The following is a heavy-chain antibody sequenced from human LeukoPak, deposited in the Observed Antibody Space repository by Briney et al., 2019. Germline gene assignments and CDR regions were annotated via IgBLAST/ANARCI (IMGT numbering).Heavy chain of an antibody. CDR1: GGSISTYY. CDR3: ARHDAGIAARPFDN. D-gene: IGHD6-6*01. CDR2: IHASGPT. Sequence: ASETLSLTCTVSGGSISTYYWSWIRRPPGKGLEWIAYIHASGPTNYNPSLRSRITISVDTSKNQFSLKLSSVTAADTAVYYCARHDAGIAARPFDNWGQGTLVTVSS. J-gene: IGHJ4*02. V-gene: IGHV4-4*09.